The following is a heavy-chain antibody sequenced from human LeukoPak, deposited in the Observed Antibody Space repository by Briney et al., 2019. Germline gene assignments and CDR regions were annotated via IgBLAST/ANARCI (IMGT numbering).Heavy chain of an antibody. CDR2: IYYSGSN. V-gene: IGHV4-59*01. Sequence: SETLSLTCTVSGGSISSYYWSWIRQPPGKGLEWIGYIYYSGSNNYNPSLKSRVTISVDTSKNQFSLKLSSVTAADTAVYYCARGRGVYGLRGVYYYYYMDVWGKGTTVTISS. CDR1: GGSISSYY. D-gene: IGHD4-17*01. J-gene: IGHJ6*03. CDR3: ARGRGVYGLRGVYYYYYMDV.